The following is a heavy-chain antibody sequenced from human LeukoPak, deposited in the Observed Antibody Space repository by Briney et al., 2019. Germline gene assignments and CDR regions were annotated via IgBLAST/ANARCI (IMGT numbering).Heavy chain of an antibody. CDR2: IIPIFGTA. D-gene: IGHD1-1*01. CDR3: ARDAATTTTTWFDP. Sequence: ASVKVSCKASGGTFSSYAISWVRQAPGQGLEWMGGIIPIFGTANYAQKFQGRVTITADESTSTAYMELSSLRSEDTAVYYCARDAATTTTTWFDPWGQGTLVTVSS. CDR1: GGTFSSYA. V-gene: IGHV1-69*13. J-gene: IGHJ5*02.